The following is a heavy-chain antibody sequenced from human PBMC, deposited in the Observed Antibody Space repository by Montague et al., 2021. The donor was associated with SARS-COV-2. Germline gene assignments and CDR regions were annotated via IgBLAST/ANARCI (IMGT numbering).Heavy chain of an antibody. Sequence: PALVKPTQTLTLTCTFSGFSLSTSGMCVSWIRQPPGKALEWLALXDWDDDKYYSTFLKTRLTISKDTSKNQVVLTMTNMDPVDTATYYCEQPPGVSGGYSDSFFDYWGQGTLVTVSS. CDR1: GFSLSTSGMC. V-gene: IGHV2-70*01. CDR3: EQPPGVSGGYSDSFFDY. J-gene: IGHJ4*02. CDR2: XDWDDDK. D-gene: IGHD3-22*01.